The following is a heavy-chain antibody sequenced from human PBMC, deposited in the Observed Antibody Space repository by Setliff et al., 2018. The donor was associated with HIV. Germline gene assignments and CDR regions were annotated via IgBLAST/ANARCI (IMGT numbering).Heavy chain of an antibody. CDR3: VRNGNYYYYMDV. V-gene: IGHV3-66*02. J-gene: IGHJ6*03. CDR2: IYSDGNT. Sequence: GGSLRLSCVASGFTFSSYCMDWFRQAPGKGLEWVSVIYSDGNTYYADSVKGRFTVSRDNSKNTLHLQMNSLRGEDTAVYYCVRNGNYYYYMDVWGKGTTVTVS. CDR1: GFTFSSYC.